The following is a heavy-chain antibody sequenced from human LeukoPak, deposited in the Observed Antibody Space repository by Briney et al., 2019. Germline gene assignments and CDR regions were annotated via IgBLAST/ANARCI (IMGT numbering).Heavy chain of an antibody. J-gene: IGHJ3*02. CDR1: GYTYTSHY. V-gene: IGHV1-46*01. CDR2: INPSGGST. CDR3: AHSSGYRDAFDI. D-gene: IGHD3-22*01. Sequence: ASVKVSCKASGYTYTSHYMHWVRQAPGQGLEWMGIINPSGGSTSYAQKFQGRVTMTRDTSTSTVYMELSSLRSEDTAVYYCAHSSGYRDAFDIWGQGTMVTVSS.